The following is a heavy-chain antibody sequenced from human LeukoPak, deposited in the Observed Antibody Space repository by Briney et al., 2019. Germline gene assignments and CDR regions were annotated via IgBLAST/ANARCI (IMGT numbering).Heavy chain of an antibody. J-gene: IGHJ4*02. Sequence: ASVKVSCKASGYPFSRYVVHWVRQAPGQRPEWMGWINAGNGGTKYLQNFQGRVTITWDRSANTAYMELSSLTSEDTALYYCARDDCGDTCYPGGYWGQGALVTVSS. D-gene: IGHD2-21*01. V-gene: IGHV1-3*01. CDR3: ARDDCGDTCYPGGY. CDR2: INAGNGGT. CDR1: GYPFSRYV.